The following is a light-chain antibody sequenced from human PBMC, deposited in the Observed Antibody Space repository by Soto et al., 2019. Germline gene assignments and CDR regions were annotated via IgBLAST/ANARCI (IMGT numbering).Light chain of an antibody. V-gene: IGKV3-20*01. J-gene: IGKJ1*01. CDR2: GAS. CDR1: QSVSSSY. Sequence: EIVLTQSPGTLSLSPGERATLSCRPSQSVSSSYLAWYQQKPGQAPRLLIYGASSRATGIPDRFSGSGSGTDFTLTISRLEPEDFAVYYCQQYGGSPETFGQGTKVDIK. CDR3: QQYGGSPET.